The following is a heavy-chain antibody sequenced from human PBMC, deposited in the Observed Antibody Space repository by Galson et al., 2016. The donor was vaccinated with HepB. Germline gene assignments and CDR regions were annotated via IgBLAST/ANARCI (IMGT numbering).Heavy chain of an antibody. Sequence: SLRLSCAASGFTFSSYAMHWVRQAPGKGLEWVAVISYDGSNKYFAASVKGRFTISRDNSKNTLYLQMNSLRAEDTAVYYCAKDALFYGSGNYVHYWGQGTLSPSPQ. CDR1: GFTFSSYA. V-gene: IGHV3-30*04. D-gene: IGHD3-10*01. J-gene: IGHJ4*02. CDR3: AKDALFYGSGNYVHY. CDR2: ISYDGSNK.